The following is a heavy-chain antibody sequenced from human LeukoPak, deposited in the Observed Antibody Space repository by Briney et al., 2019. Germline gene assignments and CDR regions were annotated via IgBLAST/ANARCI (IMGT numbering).Heavy chain of an antibody. CDR1: GFTFSSYA. V-gene: IGHV3-30-3*01. Sequence: GGSLRLSCAASGFTFSSYAMHWVRQAPGKGLEWVAVISYDGSNKYYADFVKGRFTISRDNSKNTLYLQMNSLRAEDTAVYYCAKDLQTGYSSGWYTYYYGMDVWGQGTTVTVSS. CDR3: AKDLQTGYSSGWYTYYYGMDV. CDR2: ISYDGSNK. D-gene: IGHD6-19*01. J-gene: IGHJ6*02.